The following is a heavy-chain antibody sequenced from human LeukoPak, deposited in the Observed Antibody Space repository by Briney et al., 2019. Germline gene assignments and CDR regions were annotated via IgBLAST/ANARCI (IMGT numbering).Heavy chain of an antibody. Sequence: SVKVSCKASGGTFSSYAISWVRQAPGQGLEWMGRIIPILGIANYAQKFQGRVTITADISTSTAYMELSSLRSEDTAVYYCARERFDSSGNYFHYWGQGTLVTVSS. D-gene: IGHD3-22*01. J-gene: IGHJ4*02. CDR2: IIPILGIA. CDR3: ARERFDSSGNYFHY. CDR1: GGTFSSYA. V-gene: IGHV1-69*04.